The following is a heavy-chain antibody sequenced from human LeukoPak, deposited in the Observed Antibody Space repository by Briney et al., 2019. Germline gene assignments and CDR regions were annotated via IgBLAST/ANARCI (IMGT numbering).Heavy chain of an antibody. CDR2: ISGSNV. J-gene: IGHJ3*02. D-gene: IGHD3-22*01. Sequence: PGGSLRLSCEASGFSFSIYNMNWVRLAPAKGLEWVSSISGSNVWYADSVKGRFTSSRDNAKNSLYLQMSSLRVEDTAVYYCARDQYYSDSSGYPYDIWGQGTMVTVSS. V-gene: IGHV3-21*01. CDR3: ARDQYYSDSSGYPYDI. CDR1: GFSFSIYN.